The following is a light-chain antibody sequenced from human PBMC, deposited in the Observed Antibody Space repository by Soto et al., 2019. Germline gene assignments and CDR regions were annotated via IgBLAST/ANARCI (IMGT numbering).Light chain of an antibody. CDR2: AAS. J-gene: IGKJ4*01. Sequence: DIQMTQSPSSLSASVGDRVTITCRASQGISNYLAWYQQKPGKVPKLLIYAASTLQSGVPSRVSGSGSGTDFTLTISSLQPEDVETYYCQKHNSVPLTFGGGTKVEIK. CDR1: QGISNY. V-gene: IGKV1-27*01. CDR3: QKHNSVPLT.